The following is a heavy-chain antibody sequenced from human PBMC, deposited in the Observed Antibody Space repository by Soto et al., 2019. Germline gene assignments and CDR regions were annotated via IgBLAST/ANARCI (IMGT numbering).Heavy chain of an antibody. Sequence: GGSLGLSCAASGFTFSSYSMNWVRQAPGKGLEWVSSISSSSSYIYYADSVKGRFTISRDNAKNSLYLQMNSLRAEDTAVYYCASINYYGSGSYYNDYWGQGTLVTVSS. D-gene: IGHD3-10*01. V-gene: IGHV3-21*01. J-gene: IGHJ4*02. CDR3: ASINYYGSGSYYNDY. CDR1: GFTFSSYS. CDR2: ISSSSSYI.